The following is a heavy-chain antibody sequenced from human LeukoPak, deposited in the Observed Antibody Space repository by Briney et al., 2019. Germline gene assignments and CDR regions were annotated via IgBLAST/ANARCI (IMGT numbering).Heavy chain of an antibody. CDR3: ARDLRGYSGYDEPVDY. D-gene: IGHD5-12*01. J-gene: IGHJ4*02. CDR1: GDSISSGGYS. CDR2: IYYSGST. V-gene: IGHV4-30-4*07. Sequence: SETLSLTCAVSGDSISSGGYSWSWVRQPPGKGLEWIGSIYYSGSTYYNPSLKSRVTISVDTSKNQFSLKLSSVTAADTAVYYCARDLRGYSGYDEPVDYWGQGTLVTVSS.